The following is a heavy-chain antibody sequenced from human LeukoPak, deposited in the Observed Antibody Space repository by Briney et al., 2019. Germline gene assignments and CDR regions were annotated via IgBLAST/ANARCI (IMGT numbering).Heavy chain of an antibody. D-gene: IGHD3-10*01. J-gene: IGHJ3*02. V-gene: IGHV3-23*01. Sequence: GGSLRHSCAASGFTFDTYAMSWVRQAPGKGLEWVSTIGNTETYYADSVKGRFTISRDNRQNTVYLQMTSLRAEDTAVYFCAKDAIRGNGIYDAFDIWGQGTRVTVSS. CDR1: GFTFDTYA. CDR2: IGNTET. CDR3: AKDAIRGNGIYDAFDI.